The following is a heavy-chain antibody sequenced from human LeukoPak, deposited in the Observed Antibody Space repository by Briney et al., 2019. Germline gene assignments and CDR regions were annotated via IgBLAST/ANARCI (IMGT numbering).Heavy chain of an antibody. CDR1: GFTFSSYW. J-gene: IGHJ4*02. CDR3: ARTYGDYSRGGFDY. V-gene: IGHV4-34*01. CDR2: INHSGST. Sequence: GSLRLSCAASGFTFSSYWMSWVRQPPGKGLEWIGEINHSGSTNYNPSLKSRVTISVDTSKNQFSLKLSSVTAADTAVYYCARTYGDYSRGGFDYWGQGTLVTVSS. D-gene: IGHD4-17*01.